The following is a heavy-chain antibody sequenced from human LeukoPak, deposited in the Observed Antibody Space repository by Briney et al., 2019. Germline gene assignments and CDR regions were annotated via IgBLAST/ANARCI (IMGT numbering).Heavy chain of an antibody. CDR2: IRGSGGST. CDR3: AASRRDGYNSYFDY. V-gene: IGHV3-23*01. CDR1: GFTFTSYA. Sequence: GSLRLSCSASGFTFTSYAMNWVRQAPGKGLGWVSGIRGSGGSTYYADSVKGRFTISRDISKNTLYLQMDTLRADDTAIYYCAASRRDGYNSYFDYWGQGTLVTVSS. D-gene: IGHD5-24*01. J-gene: IGHJ4*02.